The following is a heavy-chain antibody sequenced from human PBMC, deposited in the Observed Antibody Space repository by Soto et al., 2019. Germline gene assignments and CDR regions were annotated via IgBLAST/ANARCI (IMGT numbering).Heavy chain of an antibody. CDR2: IWYDGSNK. Sequence: PGGSLRLSCAASGFTFSSYGMHWVRQAPGKGLEWVAVIWYDGSNKYYADSVKGRFTISRDNSKNTLYLQMNSLRAEDTAVYYCARVSSRYCSGGSCYGMDVWGQGTTVTVSS. J-gene: IGHJ6*02. V-gene: IGHV3-33*01. CDR1: GFTFSSYG. D-gene: IGHD2-15*01. CDR3: ARVSSRYCSGGSCYGMDV.